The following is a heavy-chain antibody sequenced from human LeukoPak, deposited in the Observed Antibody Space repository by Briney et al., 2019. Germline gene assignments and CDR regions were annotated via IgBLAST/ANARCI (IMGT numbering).Heavy chain of an antibody. Sequence: GGSLRLSCAASGLTFSSYGMHWVRQAPGKGLEWVAVISYGGSNKYYADSVKGRFTISRDNSKNTLYLQMNSLRAEDTAVYYCAKEHCSSTSCHEAFDIWGQGTMVTVSS. CDR1: GLTFSSYG. V-gene: IGHV3-30*18. CDR3: AKEHCSSTSCHEAFDI. CDR2: ISYGGSNK. J-gene: IGHJ3*02. D-gene: IGHD2-2*01.